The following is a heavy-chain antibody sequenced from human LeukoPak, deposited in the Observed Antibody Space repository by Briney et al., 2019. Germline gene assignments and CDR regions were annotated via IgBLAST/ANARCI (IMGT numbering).Heavy chain of an antibody. V-gene: IGHV1-69*02. Sequence: SVKVSCKASGGTFSIYTISWVRQAPGQGLEWMGRIIPILGIANYAQKFQGRVTITADKSTSTAYMELSSLRSEDTAVYYCARGRQQLVLYNWFDPWGQGTLVTVSS. CDR2: IIPILGIA. J-gene: IGHJ5*02. CDR1: GGTFSIYT. D-gene: IGHD6-13*01. CDR3: ARGRQQLVLYNWFDP.